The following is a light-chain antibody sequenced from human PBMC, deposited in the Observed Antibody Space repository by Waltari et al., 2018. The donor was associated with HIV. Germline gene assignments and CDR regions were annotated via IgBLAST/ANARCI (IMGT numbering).Light chain of an antibody. Sequence: DFQMTQFPSSLSASVRDRVTMTCRATQGIANWVVCYQQKQGKAPKLLIYGAYILQKAVPSRFSGGGSGTFFSLTINSRQPEDFATYYCQQTNSVPSTFGQGTRLDSK. CDR2: GAY. CDR1: QGIANW. CDR3: QQTNSVPST. V-gene: IGKV1D-12*01. J-gene: IGKJ5*01.